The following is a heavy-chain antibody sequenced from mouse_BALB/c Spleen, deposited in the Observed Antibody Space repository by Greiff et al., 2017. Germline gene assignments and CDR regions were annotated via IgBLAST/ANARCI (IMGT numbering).Heavy chain of an antibody. CDR2: IWSGGST. D-gene: IGHD2-10*02. V-gene: IGHV2-4-1*01. J-gene: IGHJ4*01. Sequence: VKLMESGPGLVQPSQSLSITCTVSGFSLTSYGVHWVRQSPGKGLEWLGVIWSGGSTDYNAAFISRLSISKDNSKSQVFFKMNSLQADDTAIYYCARKPPYGRDAMDYWGQGTSVTVSS. CDR3: ARKPPYGRDAMDY. CDR1: GFSLTSYG.